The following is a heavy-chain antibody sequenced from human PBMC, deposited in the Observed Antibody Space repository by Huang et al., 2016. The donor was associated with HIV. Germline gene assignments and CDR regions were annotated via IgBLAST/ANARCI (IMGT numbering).Heavy chain of an antibody. Sequence: QVQLVQSGAEVKNPGASVRVSCKASGYTFTDSNIHWVRQAPGQGLEGRGGINPKRGGTIDAQRFQGRGTMPRDTTISTVHMDLRRIQSDDTAVYFCARDWSFGSSTSPADWGQGTLVTVSS. D-gene: IGHD6-6*01. CDR2: INPKRGGT. CDR1: GYTFTDSN. V-gene: IGHV1-2*02. CDR3: ARDWSFGSSTSPAD. J-gene: IGHJ4*02.